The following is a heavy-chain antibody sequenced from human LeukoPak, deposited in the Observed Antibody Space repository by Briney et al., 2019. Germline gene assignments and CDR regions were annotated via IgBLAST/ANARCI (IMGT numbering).Heavy chain of an antibody. CDR2: INPNSGGT. Sequence: ASVKVSCKASGYTFTGYYMHWVRQAPGQGLEWMGWINPNSGGTNYAQKFQGRVTMTRDTSISTAYMELSRLRSDDTAVYYCARQHGSYALYYYYYYMDVWGKGTTVTVSS. J-gene: IGHJ6*03. CDR3: ARQHGSYALYYYYYYMDV. V-gene: IGHV1-2*02. CDR1: GYTFTGYY. D-gene: IGHD1-26*01.